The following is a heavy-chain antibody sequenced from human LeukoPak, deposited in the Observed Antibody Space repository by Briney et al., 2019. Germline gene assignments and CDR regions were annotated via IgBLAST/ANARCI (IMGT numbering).Heavy chain of an antibody. CDR2: ISPYSSNT. V-gene: IGHV1-18*04. CDR3: ARGKEWGNYRYFDN. D-gene: IGHD3-16*02. J-gene: IGHJ4*02. Sequence: ASVKVSCKASGYTFISYGVIWVRQAPGQALEWMGWISPYSSNTNHAQKFQGRVTMSTDKSTSTAYMEMRSLRSDDSAVYYCARGKEWGNYRYFDNWGQGTLVTVSS. CDR1: GYTFISYG.